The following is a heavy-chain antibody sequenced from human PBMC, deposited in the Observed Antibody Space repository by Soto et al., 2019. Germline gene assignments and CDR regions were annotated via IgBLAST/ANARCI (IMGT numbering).Heavy chain of an antibody. CDR1: GYTFTTYY. V-gene: IGHV1-18*04. CDR2: ISAYNGNT. J-gene: IGHJ6*02. CDR3: ARGYSYGYVVYYYGMDV. Sequence: ASVKVSCKASGYTFTTYYMHWVRQAPGQGLEWMGWISAYNGNTNYAQKLQGRVTMTTDTSTSTAYMELRSLRSDDTAVYYCARGYSYGYVVYYYGMDVWGQGTTVTVSS. D-gene: IGHD5-18*01.